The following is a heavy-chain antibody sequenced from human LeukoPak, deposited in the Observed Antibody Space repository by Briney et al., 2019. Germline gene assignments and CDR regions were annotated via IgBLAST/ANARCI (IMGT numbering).Heavy chain of an antibody. Sequence: PPETLSLTCTVSGGSISSSNYYWGWIRQPPGKGLEWIGSIYYSGSTYYNASLKSRVTISVDTSKKQFSLTLTSVPAADTAVYYCASRGYTYGPLDWGQGTLVSVSS. CDR1: GGSISSSNYY. CDR3: ASRGYTYGPLD. CDR2: IYYSGST. D-gene: IGHD5-18*01. V-gene: IGHV4-39*01. J-gene: IGHJ4*02.